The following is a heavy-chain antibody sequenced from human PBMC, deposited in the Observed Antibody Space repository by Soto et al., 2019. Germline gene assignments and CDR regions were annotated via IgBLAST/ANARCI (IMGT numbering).Heavy chain of an antibody. J-gene: IGHJ6*03. CDR1: GYTFASYD. Sequence: ASVKVSCKASGYTFASYDINWVRQATGQGLEWMGWMNPNSGNTGYAQKFQGRVTMTRNTSISTAYMELSSLRSEDTAVYYCARGGVEYYDFWSGYYITSDYYYYKDVWGKGTTVTVSS. CDR3: ARGGVEYYDFWSGYYITSDYYYYKDV. D-gene: IGHD3-3*01. CDR2: MNPNSGNT. V-gene: IGHV1-8*01.